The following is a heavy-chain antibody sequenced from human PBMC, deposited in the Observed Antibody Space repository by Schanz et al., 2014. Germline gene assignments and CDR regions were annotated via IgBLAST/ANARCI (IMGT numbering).Heavy chain of an antibody. Sequence: EVQLVESGGGLVQPGGSLRLSCGGSGFTFSKYWMSWVRQAPGKGLEWVSAISGSGGSTYYADSVKGRFTISRDNSKNTLYLQRNSLRAEDTAVFYCAKGMGYCSGGTCYDYYYYGLDVWGQGTTXTVSS. CDR2: ISGSGGST. CDR1: GFTFSKYW. D-gene: IGHD2-15*01. V-gene: IGHV3-23*04. CDR3: AKGMGYCSGGTCYDYYYYGLDV. J-gene: IGHJ6*02.